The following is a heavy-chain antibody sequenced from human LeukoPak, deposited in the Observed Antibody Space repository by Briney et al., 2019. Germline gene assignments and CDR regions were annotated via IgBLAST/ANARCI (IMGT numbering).Heavy chain of an antibody. J-gene: IGHJ4*02. Sequence: GGSLRLSCAASGFTFSSYEMNWVRQAPGKGLEWVSYISSSGTTIYYADSVKGRFTISRDNSKNTLYLQMDNLRAEDTALYYCAKNQGQWLVPVDYWGQGTRVTASS. D-gene: IGHD6-19*01. V-gene: IGHV3-48*03. CDR3: AKNQGQWLVPVDY. CDR1: GFTFSSYE. CDR2: ISSSGTTI.